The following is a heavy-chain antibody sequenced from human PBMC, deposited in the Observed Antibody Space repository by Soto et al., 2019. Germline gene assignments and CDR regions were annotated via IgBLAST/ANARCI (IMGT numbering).Heavy chain of an antibody. CDR3: ATSRGGSGWSFYYYYGMDV. CDR1: GGTFSSYA. D-gene: IGHD6-19*01. Sequence: SVKVSCKASGGTFSSYAISWVRQAPGQGLEWMGGIIPIFGTANYAQKFQGRVTMTADESTSTAYMELSSLRSEDTAVYYCATSRGGSGWSFYYYYGMDVWGQGTTVTVSS. J-gene: IGHJ6*02. V-gene: IGHV1-69*13. CDR2: IIPIFGTA.